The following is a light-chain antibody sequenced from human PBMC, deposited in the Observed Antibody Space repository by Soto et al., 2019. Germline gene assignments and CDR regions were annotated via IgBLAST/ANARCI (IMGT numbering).Light chain of an antibody. CDR3: QQYNSWPPKT. CDR2: GAS. CDR1: QSISSN. J-gene: IGKJ1*01. V-gene: IGKV3-15*01. Sequence: EIVMTQSPATLSVSPGERATLSCRASQSISSNLAWYQQKPGQAPRLLIYGASTRATGIPARFSGSGSGTEFTLTISSLQSEDFAFDYCQQYNSWPPKTFGQGTKVEIK.